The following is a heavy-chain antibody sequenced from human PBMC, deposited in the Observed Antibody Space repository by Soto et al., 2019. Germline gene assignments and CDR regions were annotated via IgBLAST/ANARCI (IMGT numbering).Heavy chain of an antibody. J-gene: IGHJ4*02. CDR2: IDYNGVT. CDR1: GGSIYRSGYY. D-gene: IGHD2-15*01. V-gene: IGHV4-39*01. CDR3: GKVLVGATGHTDSDS. Sequence: XETLSLTCTVAGGSIYRSGYYWGWIRQPPGRGLEWIGNIDYNGVTYSNPSLKSRVTISRDTSKNQFSLKLTSVTAADTALYYCGKVLVGATGHTDSDSWGPGTLVTVSS.